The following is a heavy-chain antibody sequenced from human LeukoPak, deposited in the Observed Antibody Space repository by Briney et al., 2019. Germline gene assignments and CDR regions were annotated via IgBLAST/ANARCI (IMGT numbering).Heavy chain of an antibody. J-gene: IGHJ5*02. CDR1: GASIRSGRYY. CDR2: IYTSGST. D-gene: IGHD2-21*01. CDR3: ASQIPGDWFDP. Sequence: SETLSLTCNVSGASIRSGRYYWSWIRQPAGKGLEWIGRIYTSGSTNYNPSLKSRVTISVDTSKNQFSLKLSSVTAADTAVYYCASQIPGDWFDPWGQGTLVTVSS. V-gene: IGHV4-61*02.